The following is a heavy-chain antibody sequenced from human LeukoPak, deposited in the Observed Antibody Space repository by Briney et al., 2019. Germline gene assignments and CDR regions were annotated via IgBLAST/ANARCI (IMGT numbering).Heavy chain of an antibody. J-gene: IGHJ6*02. D-gene: IGHD2-21*02. CDR3: AVAYVVVTNYYYYGMDV. V-gene: IGHV1-69*13. CDR1: GGTFSSYA. Sequence: GASVKVSCKASGGTFSSYAISWVRQAPGQGLEWMGGIIPIFGTANYAQKFQGRVTITADESTSTAYMELSSLRSEDTAVYYCAVAYVVVTNYYYYGMDVWGQGTTVTVSS. CDR2: IIPIFGTA.